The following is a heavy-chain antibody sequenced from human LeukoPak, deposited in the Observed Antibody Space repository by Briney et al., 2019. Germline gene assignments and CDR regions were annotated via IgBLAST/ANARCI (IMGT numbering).Heavy chain of an antibody. CDR1: GFTFSSYW. D-gene: IGHD3-10*01. Sequence: GGSLRLSCAASGFTFSSYWMSWVRQAPGKGLEWVAFIRYDGSNKYYADSVRGRFTISRDNSKNTLYLQMNSLRPEDTAVYYCARVEAVYYYGSASPYSPYWGQGTLVTVSS. CDR2: IRYDGSNK. CDR3: ARVEAVYYYGSASPYSPY. V-gene: IGHV3-30*02. J-gene: IGHJ4*02.